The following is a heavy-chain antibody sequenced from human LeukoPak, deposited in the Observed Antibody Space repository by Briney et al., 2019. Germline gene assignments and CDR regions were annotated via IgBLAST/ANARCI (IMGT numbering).Heavy chain of an antibody. CDR2: IDLAGDYT. CDR3: ASGNSHAFDI. Sequence: GGSLRLSCAAPGFTFSDYWMHWVRQAPGKGLVWVSRIDLAGDYTTYADSVKGRFTISRDNAKNTLYLQMNSLRAEDTAVYYCASGNSHAFDIWGQGTMVTVSS. V-gene: IGHV3-74*01. CDR1: GFTFSDYW. J-gene: IGHJ3*02.